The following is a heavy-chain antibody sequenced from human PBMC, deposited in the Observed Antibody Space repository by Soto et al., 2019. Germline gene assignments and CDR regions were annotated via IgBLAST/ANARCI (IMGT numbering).Heavy chain of an antibody. Sequence: SETLSLTCTVSGGSISSYYWSWIRQPPGKGLEWIGYIYYSGSTNYNPSLKSRVTISVDTSKNQFSLKLSSVTAADTAVYYCARDLGGGEDYWGQGTLVTVSS. CDR2: IYYSGST. D-gene: IGHD2-21*01. CDR3: ARDLGGGEDY. CDR1: GGSISSYY. J-gene: IGHJ4*02. V-gene: IGHV4-59*01.